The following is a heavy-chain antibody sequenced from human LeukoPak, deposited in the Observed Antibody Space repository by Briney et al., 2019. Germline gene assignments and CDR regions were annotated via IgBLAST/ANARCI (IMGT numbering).Heavy chain of an antibody. CDR1: GFTFSGSA. CDR2: IRSKANSYAT. Sequence: GGSLRLSCAASGFTFSGSAMHWVRQASGKGLEWVGRIRSKANSYATAYAASVKGKFTISRDDSKNTAYLQMNSLKTEDTAVYYCTRHSIGDTAMVSHDSWGQGTLVTVSS. D-gene: IGHD5-18*01. V-gene: IGHV3-73*01. CDR3: TRHSIGDTAMVSHDS. J-gene: IGHJ4*02.